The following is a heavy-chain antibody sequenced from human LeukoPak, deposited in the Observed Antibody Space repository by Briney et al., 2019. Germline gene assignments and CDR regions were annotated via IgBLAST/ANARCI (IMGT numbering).Heavy chain of an antibody. Sequence: GASLRLSCVASGFTFSSYSINWVRQARGKGLEWVAYISSSSHRTYYADSVKGRFTISRDNAKNSLFLQMDSLRPEDTAMYYCAGPTKTDSGTKDIDYWGQGTLVTVSS. CDR3: AGPTKTDSGTKDIDY. V-gene: IGHV3-48*04. CDR2: ISSSSHRT. J-gene: IGHJ4*02. CDR1: GFTFSSYS. D-gene: IGHD3-10*01.